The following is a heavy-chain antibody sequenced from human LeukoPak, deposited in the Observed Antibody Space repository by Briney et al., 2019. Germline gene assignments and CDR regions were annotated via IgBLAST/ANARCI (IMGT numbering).Heavy chain of an antibody. V-gene: IGHV4-4*07. CDR3: ARVRDSSSWSYYFDY. CDR2: IYTSGST. J-gene: IGHJ4*02. CDR1: GGSISSYY. Sequence: PSETLSLTCTVSGGSISSYYWSWIRQPAGKGLEWIGRIYTSGSTNYNPSLKSRVTMSVDTSKNQFSLKLSSVTAADTAVYYCARVRDSSSWSYYFDYWGQGTLVTVSS. D-gene: IGHD6-13*01.